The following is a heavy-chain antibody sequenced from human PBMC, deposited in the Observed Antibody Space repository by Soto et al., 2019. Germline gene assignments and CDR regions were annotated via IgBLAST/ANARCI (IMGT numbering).Heavy chain of an antibody. CDR2: IYYIFST. J-gene: IGHJ4*02. Sequence: SETLSLTCTVSGGSISSYYWIWIRQPPVNGLEFIGYIYYIFSTNYNPSLKSRVTISLDTSKNHFSLKLSSVTAAYTAVYYCSRLAPDDYGDYVDYWGQGNLVTVSS. CDR3: SRLAPDDYGDYVDY. D-gene: IGHD4-17*01. CDR1: GGSISSYY. V-gene: IGHV4-59*08.